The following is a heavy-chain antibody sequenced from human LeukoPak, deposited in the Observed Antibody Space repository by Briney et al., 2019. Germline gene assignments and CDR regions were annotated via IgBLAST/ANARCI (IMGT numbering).Heavy chain of an antibody. V-gene: IGHV4-59*01. CDR3: ARVSTWELLVYFDY. J-gene: IGHJ4*02. Sequence: SETLSLTCSVSGGSISSYYWSWIRQPPGKGLEWIGYVYNSGSTNYNPSLKSRVTISVDTSKNQFSLKLSSVTAADTAVYYCARVSTWELLVYFDYWGQGTLVTVSS. CDR2: VYNSGST. CDR1: GGSISSYY. D-gene: IGHD1-26*01.